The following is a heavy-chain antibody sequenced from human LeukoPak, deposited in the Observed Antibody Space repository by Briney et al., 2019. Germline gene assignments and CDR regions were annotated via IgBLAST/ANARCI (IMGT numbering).Heavy chain of an antibody. CDR1: GGTFSSYA. J-gene: IGHJ5*02. CDR2: IIPILGIA. D-gene: IGHD4-17*01. V-gene: IGHV1-69*04. Sequence: GASVNVSFKASGGTFSSYAISWVRQAPGQGLEWMGRIIPILGIANYAQKFQGRVTITADKSTSTAYMELSSLRSEDTAVYYCARAYTVTTFWFDPWGQGTLVTVSS. CDR3: ARAYTVTTFWFDP.